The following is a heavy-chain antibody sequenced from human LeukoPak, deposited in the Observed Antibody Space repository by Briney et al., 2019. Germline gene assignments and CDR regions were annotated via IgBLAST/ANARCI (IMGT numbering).Heavy chain of an antibody. V-gene: IGHV4-39*01. Sequence: SETLSPTCTVSGGSISSSSYYWGWIRQPPGKGLEWIGSIYYSGSTYYNPSLKSRVTISVDTSKNQFSLKLSSVTAADTAVYYCARGSVIVGLDYWGQGTLVTVSS. J-gene: IGHJ4*02. CDR2: IYYSGST. D-gene: IGHD1-26*01. CDR1: GGSISSSSYY. CDR3: ARGSVIVGLDY.